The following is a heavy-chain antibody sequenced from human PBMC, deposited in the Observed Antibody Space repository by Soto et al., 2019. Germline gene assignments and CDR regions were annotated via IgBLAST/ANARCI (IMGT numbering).Heavy chain of an antibody. CDR2: ITESGGKT. D-gene: IGHD1-1*01. J-gene: IGHJ3*02. CDR3: AKDKPGTTAFDI. CDR1: GFTFSGYA. V-gene: IGHV3-23*01. Sequence: EVQLLESGGGLVQPGGSLRLSCAASGFTFSGYAMSWVRQAPGKGLEWVSAITESGGKTFYADSVKGRFTISRDNSKNTLALQMDRLRGGDTGLYYCAKDKPGTTAFDIWGQGTMVTVSS.